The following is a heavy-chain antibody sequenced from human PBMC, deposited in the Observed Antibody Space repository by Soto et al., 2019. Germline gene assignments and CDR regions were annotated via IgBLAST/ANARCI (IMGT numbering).Heavy chain of an antibody. D-gene: IGHD2-2*01. CDR1: GFTFKSHA. CDR2: ISVSGDRT. Sequence: GGSLRLSCAASGFTFKSHAMTWVRQAPGKGLEWVSSISVSGDRTYYADSVKGRFSISRDNSKNTLDLQMNSLRGEDTALYYCARQDCIITTCSSRLINWGQGTLVTVSS. CDR3: ARQDCIITTCSSRLIN. J-gene: IGHJ4*02. V-gene: IGHV3-23*01.